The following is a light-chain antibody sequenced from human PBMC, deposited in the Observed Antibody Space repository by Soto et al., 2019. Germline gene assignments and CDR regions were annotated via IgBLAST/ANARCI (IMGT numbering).Light chain of an antibody. Sequence: SSELTQPPSVSVAPGQTARITCGGNKIGSKSVHWYQQKAGQAPVVVISFDRDRPSGIPERFSGSNSGNTATLTISRVEAGDEADYYCQVWDSSSDDVVFGTGTKLTVL. CDR2: FDR. J-gene: IGLJ1*01. CDR3: QVWDSSSDDVV. CDR1: KIGSKS. V-gene: IGLV3-21*04.